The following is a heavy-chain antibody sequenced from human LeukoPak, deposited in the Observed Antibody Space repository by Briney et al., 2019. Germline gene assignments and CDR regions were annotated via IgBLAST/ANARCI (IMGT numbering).Heavy chain of an antibody. D-gene: IGHD6-6*01. Sequence: PGGSLRLSCAASGFTFSSYAMHWVRQAPSKGPEWVAVISYDGSNKYYADSVKGRFTISIDNSKNTLYLQMNSLRAEDTAVYYCARLRGSQASSSPRGGAFDIWGKGTMVTVSS. CDR2: ISYDGSNK. CDR3: ARLRGSQASSSPRGGAFDI. CDR1: GFTFSSYA. J-gene: IGHJ3*02. V-gene: IGHV3-30*01.